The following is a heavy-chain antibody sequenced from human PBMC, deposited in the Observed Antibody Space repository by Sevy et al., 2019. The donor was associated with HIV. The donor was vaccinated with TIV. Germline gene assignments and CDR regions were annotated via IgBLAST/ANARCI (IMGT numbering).Heavy chain of an antibody. Sequence: GGSLRLSCAASGFSFSGYGMHWVRQAPGKGLEWVAVIWYDGTNKEYKDSVKGRYTISRDNSKNTLYLQMNSLRAEDTAVYYCAREHIAVAGMGYYFDFWGQGTLVTVSS. CDR2: IWYDGTNK. D-gene: IGHD6-19*01. CDR3: AREHIAVAGMGYYFDF. J-gene: IGHJ4*02. V-gene: IGHV3-33*01. CDR1: GFSFSGYG.